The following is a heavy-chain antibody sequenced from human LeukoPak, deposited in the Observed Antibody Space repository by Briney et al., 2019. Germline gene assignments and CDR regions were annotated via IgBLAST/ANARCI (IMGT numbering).Heavy chain of an antibody. CDR2: IIPIFGTS. D-gene: IGHD5-24*01. V-gene: IGHV1-69*13. Sequence: AASVKVSCKASGGTFSNYAISWVRQAPGQGLEWMGGIIPIFGTSNYAQKFQGRVTITADESTSTAYMELSSLRSDDTALYYCARGGEMATITRFDYWGQGTLVTVSS. CDR1: GGTFSNYA. CDR3: ARGGEMATITRFDY. J-gene: IGHJ4*02.